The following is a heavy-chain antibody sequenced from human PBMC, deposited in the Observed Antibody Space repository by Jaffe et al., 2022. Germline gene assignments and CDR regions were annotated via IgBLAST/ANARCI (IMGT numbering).Heavy chain of an antibody. CDR3: AKSYTIFGVVIIGAFDI. V-gene: IGHV3-30*02. CDR1: GFTFSSYG. D-gene: IGHD3-3*01. CDR2: IRYDGSNK. J-gene: IGHJ3*02. Sequence: QVQLVESGGGVVQPGGSLRLSCAASGFTFSSYGMHWVRQAPGKGLEWVAFIRYDGSNKYYADSVKGRFTISRDNSKNTLYLQMNSLRAEDTAVYYCAKSYTIFGVVIIGAFDIWGQGTMVTVSS.